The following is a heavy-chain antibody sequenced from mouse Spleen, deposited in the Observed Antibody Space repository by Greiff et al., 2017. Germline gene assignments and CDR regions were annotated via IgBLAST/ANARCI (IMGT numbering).Heavy chain of an antibody. D-gene: IGHD4-1*01. CDR3: ANYWERFAY. J-gene: IGHJ3*01. CDR2: ISYDGSN. CDR1: GYSIPRGYY. V-gene: IGHV3-6*01. Sequence: ESGPGLVKPSQSLSLTCSVTGYSIPRGYYWNWIRQFPGNKLEWMGYISYDGSNNYNPSLKNRISITRDASKNQFFLKLNSVTTEDTATYYCANYWERFAYWGQGTLVTVSA.